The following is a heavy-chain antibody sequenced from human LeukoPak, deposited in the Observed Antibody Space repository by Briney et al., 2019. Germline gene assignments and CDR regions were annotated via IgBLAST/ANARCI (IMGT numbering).Heavy chain of an antibody. D-gene: IGHD4-23*01. CDR1: GFTFSSYG. CDR3: AKDLVLATVVTPFLSWFDP. J-gene: IGHJ5*02. V-gene: IGHV3-30*18. CDR2: ISYDGSNK. Sequence: GRSLRLSCAASGFTFSSYGMHWVRQAPGKGLEWVAVISYDGSNKYYVDSVKGRFTISRDNSKNTLYLQMNSLRAEDTAVYYCAKDLVLATVVTPFLSWFDPWGQGTLVTVSS.